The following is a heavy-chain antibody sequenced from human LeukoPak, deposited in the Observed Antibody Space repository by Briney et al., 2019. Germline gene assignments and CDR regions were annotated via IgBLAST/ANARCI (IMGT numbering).Heavy chain of an antibody. J-gene: IGHJ4*02. CDR3: AKGRTLVGGSTRSYDY. Sequence: SGGSLRLSCAASGFTFSSYSMSWVRQAPGKGLEWVSVISGSGGDTFYADSVKGRFTISRDNSKNTLYLQMNSLRVEDTAVYYCAKGRTLVGGSTRSYDYWGQGTLVTVSS. CDR1: GFTFSSYS. CDR2: ISGSGGDT. D-gene: IGHD1-26*01. V-gene: IGHV3-23*01.